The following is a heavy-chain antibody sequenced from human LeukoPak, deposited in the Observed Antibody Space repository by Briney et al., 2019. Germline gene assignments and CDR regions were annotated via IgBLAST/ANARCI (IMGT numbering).Heavy chain of an antibody. J-gene: IGHJ4*02. V-gene: IGHV1-46*01. CDR2: INPSGGST. Sequence: ASVKVSCKASGYTFTSYGISWVRQAPGQGLEWMGIINPSGGSTSYAQKFQGRVTMTRDTSTSTVYMELSSLRSEDTAVYYCARDRVSRDGSMYYWGQGTLVTVSS. D-gene: IGHD5-24*01. CDR1: GYTFTSYG. CDR3: ARDRVSRDGSMYY.